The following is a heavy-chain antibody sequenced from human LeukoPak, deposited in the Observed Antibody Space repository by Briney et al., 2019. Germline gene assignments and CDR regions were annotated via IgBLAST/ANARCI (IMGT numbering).Heavy chain of an antibody. Sequence: SSETLSLTCTVSGGSISSYYWSWIRQPPGKGLEWIGYIYYSGSTVYNPSLRSRVTISVDTSKNQFSLKLTSVTAADTAMYYCASKSGDHYYDFWSGYDNDYYGMDVWGRGTTVTVSS. CDR3: ASKSGDHYYDFWSGYDNDYYGMDV. CDR2: IYYSGST. D-gene: IGHD3-3*01. J-gene: IGHJ6*02. CDR1: GGSISSYY. V-gene: IGHV4-59*01.